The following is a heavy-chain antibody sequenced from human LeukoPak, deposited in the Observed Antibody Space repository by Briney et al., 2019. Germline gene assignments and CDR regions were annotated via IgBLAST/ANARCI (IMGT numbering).Heavy chain of an antibody. V-gene: IGHV3-21*01. J-gene: IGHJ4*02. Sequence: PGGSLRLSCAASGFTFSSYSMNWVRQAPGKGLEWVSSISSSSSYIYYADSVKGRFTISRDNAKNSLYLQVNSLRAEDTAVYYCAREELRIAVAGFFDYWGQGTLVTVSS. D-gene: IGHD6-19*01. CDR1: GFTFSSYS. CDR3: AREELRIAVAGFFDY. CDR2: ISSSSSYI.